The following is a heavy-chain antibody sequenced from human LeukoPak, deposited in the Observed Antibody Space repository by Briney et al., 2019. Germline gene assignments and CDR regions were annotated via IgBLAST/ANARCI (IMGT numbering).Heavy chain of an antibody. Sequence: ASVKVSCKASGYTFTGYYMHWVRQAPGQGLEWMGWINPNSGGTNYAQKFQGRVTMTRDTSISTAYMELSRLRSDDTAVYYCATSRYSSSWSLAGKFDPWGQGTLVTVSS. J-gene: IGHJ5*02. CDR2: INPNSGGT. CDR3: ATSRYSSSWSLAGKFDP. D-gene: IGHD6-13*01. V-gene: IGHV1-2*02. CDR1: GYTFTGYY.